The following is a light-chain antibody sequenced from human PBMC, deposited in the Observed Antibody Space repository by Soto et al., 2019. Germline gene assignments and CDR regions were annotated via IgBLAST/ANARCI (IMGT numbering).Light chain of an antibody. J-gene: IGLJ2*01. Sequence: QSALTQPASVSGSPGQSITISCTGTSSNIGSYNHVSWYQQHPGKAPKLMIYEGSKRPSGVSNRFSGSKSGNTASLTISGLQAEDEADYYCCSHAGSSTPLVFGGGTKLTVL. CDR2: EGS. CDR3: CSHAGSSTPLV. V-gene: IGLV2-23*01. CDR1: SSNIGSYNH.